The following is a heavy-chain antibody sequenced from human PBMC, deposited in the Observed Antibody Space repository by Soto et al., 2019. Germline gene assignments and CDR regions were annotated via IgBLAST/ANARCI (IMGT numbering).Heavy chain of an antibody. Sequence: EVQLLESGGGLVQPGGSLRLSCAASGFTFSSYAMSWVRQAPGKGLEWVSAISGSGGSTYYADSVKGRFTISRDNSNNTLYLQMNSLRAEDTAVYYCAKGPPVVVPVAMTWYFDYWGQGTLVTVSS. CDR2: ISGSGGST. J-gene: IGHJ4*02. CDR1: GFTFSSYA. V-gene: IGHV3-23*01. CDR3: AKGPPVVVPVAMTWYFDY. D-gene: IGHD2-2*01.